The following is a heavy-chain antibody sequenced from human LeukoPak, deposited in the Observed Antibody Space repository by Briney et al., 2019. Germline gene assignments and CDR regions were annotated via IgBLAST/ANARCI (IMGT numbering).Heavy chain of an antibody. Sequence: ASVKVSCKASGGSLTSHAITWVRQAPGHGLEWVGRIIPLLGSTFYGQRFQDRVTLTADKSTNTAYMDMSSLRSDDTAVYFCARSPQWNDPGILESWSQGTVVTVSS. CDR3: ARSPQWNDPGILES. CDR1: GGSLTSHA. J-gene: IGHJ4*02. V-gene: IGHV1-69*04. D-gene: IGHD1-1*01. CDR2: IIPLLGST.